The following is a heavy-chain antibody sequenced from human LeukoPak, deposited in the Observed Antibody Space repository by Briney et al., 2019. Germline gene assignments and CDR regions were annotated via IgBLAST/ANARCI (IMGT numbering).Heavy chain of an antibody. V-gene: IGHV3-23*01. D-gene: IGHD6-19*01. CDR2: ISESGGAR. CDR3: ARQWLVKG. CDR1: GFTFSSYA. J-gene: IGHJ4*02. Sequence: GGSLRLSCAASGFTFSSYAMNWIRQAPGKGLEWLSSISESGGARDYADSVKGRFTIPRDNSKNTVYLQMNSLRADDTAVYYCARQWLVKGWGQGTLVTVSS.